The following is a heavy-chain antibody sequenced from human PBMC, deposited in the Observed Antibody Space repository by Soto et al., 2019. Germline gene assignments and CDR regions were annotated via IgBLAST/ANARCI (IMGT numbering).Heavy chain of an antibody. D-gene: IGHD3-10*01. CDR1: GFTFSSYE. CDR3: ARDFRAQGHSYYYYYGMDV. V-gene: IGHV3-48*03. CDR2: ISSSGSTI. Sequence: GGSLRFSCAASGFTFSSYEMNWVRQAPGKGLEWVSYISSSGSTIYYADSVKGRFTISRDNAKNSLYLQMNSLRAEDTAVYYCARDFRAQGHSYYYYYGMDVWGQGTTVTVFS. J-gene: IGHJ6*02.